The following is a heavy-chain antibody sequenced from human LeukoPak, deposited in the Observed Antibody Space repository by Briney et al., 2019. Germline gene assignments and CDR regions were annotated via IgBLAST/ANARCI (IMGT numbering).Heavy chain of an antibody. Sequence: PSETLSLTCTVSGRSINNYYRSWIRQPPGRGLEFIGYIFYSGRTNYNPSLKSRLTISVDTSKNQFSLKLSSVTAADTAVYYCARTEFWSGLDYWGPGVLVTVSS. D-gene: IGHD3-3*01. V-gene: IGHV4-59*08. CDR3: ARTEFWSGLDY. J-gene: IGHJ4*02. CDR2: IFYSGRT. CDR1: GRSINNYY.